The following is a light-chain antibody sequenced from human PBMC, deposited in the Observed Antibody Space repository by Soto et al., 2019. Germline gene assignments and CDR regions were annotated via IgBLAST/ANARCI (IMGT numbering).Light chain of an antibody. J-gene: IGLJ1*01. CDR2: EVS. Sequence: QSALTQPASVSGSPGQSITISCTGTSSDVGSYNYVSWYQQHPGKAPKLMIYEVSDRPSGISSRFSGSKSGNTASLTISGLQTEGEADSYCSSYTSSSPLFGTGTKVTVL. V-gene: IGLV2-14*01. CDR1: SSDVGSYNY. CDR3: SSYTSSSPL.